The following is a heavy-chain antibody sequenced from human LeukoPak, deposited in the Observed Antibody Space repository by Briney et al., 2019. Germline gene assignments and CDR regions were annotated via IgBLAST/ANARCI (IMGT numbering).Heavy chain of an antibody. J-gene: IGHJ4*02. CDR1: GFTFSSYA. CDR2: ISGSGGSA. Sequence: GGSLRLSCAASGFTFSSYAMSWVRQAPGKGLECVSAISGSGGSAYYADSVKGRFTISRDNSKNTLYLQMNSLRAEDTAAYYCAKSLWQQLIQRTTLDNWGRGTLVTVSS. V-gene: IGHV3-23*01. D-gene: IGHD6-13*01. CDR3: AKSLWQQLIQRTTLDN.